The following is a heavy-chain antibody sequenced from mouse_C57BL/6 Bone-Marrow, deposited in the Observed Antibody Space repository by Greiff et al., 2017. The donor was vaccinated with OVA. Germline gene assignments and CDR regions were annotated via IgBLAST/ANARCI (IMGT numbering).Heavy chain of an antibody. CDR3: AREDDYDASWFAY. Sequence: QVQLQQSGSELRSPGSSVKLSCKDFDSEVFPIAYMSWVRQKPGHGFEWIGGILPSIGRTIYGEKFEDKATLDADTLSNTAYLELNSLTSEDSAIYYCAREDDYDASWFAYWGQGTLVTVSA. CDR1: DSEVFPIAY. CDR2: ILPSIGRT. V-gene: IGHV15-2*01. D-gene: IGHD2-4*01. J-gene: IGHJ3*01.